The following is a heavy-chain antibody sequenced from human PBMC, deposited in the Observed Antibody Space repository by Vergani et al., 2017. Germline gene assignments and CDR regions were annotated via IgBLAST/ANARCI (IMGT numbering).Heavy chain of an antibody. V-gene: IGHV3-23*01. CDR3: AKELIVPGAVPIVTPFDH. J-gene: IGHJ4*02. CDR2: ITSIGRTT. D-gene: IGHD6-13*01. Sequence: EVQLLESGGGVVQPGGSLRLSCAASGFTFSGHAMSWVRQAPGKGLEWVSGITSIGRTTNYADAVNGRFTISRDNSKDTLYLQMNNVRADDTAVYYCAKELIVPGAVPIVTPFDHWGQGTLVTVSS. CDR1: GFTFSGHA.